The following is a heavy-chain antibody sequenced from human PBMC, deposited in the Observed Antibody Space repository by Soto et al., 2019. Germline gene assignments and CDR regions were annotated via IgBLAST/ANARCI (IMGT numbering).Heavy chain of an antibody. CDR2: ISAHNGNT. V-gene: IGHV1-18*01. J-gene: IGHJ4*02. Sequence: QIHLVQSGAEVKKPGASVKVSCKGSGYGFTTYGITWVRQAPGQGLEWMAWISAHNGNTNYTQKLEGRVTVTRDTSTSKAYMELRRLRSDDTAVYYCARGRYGDYWGQGALVTVSS. CDR1: GYGFTTYG. D-gene: IGHD1-1*01. CDR3: ARGRYGDY.